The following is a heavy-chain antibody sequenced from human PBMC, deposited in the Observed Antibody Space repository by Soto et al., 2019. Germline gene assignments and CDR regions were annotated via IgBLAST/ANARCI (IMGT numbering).Heavy chain of an antibody. CDR2: IYDTGST. J-gene: IGHJ4*02. CDR3: AALDCNSSSCYSTFDY. V-gene: IGHV4-4*07. Sequence: LSLTCTVSGGSISTYHWTWIRQPAGKGLEWIGRIYDTGSTNYNPSLKSRVTMSVDTSKTQFSLKLNSLTAADTAVYYCAALDCNSSSCYSTFDYWGQGTLVTVSS. D-gene: IGHD2-2*01. CDR1: GGSISTYH.